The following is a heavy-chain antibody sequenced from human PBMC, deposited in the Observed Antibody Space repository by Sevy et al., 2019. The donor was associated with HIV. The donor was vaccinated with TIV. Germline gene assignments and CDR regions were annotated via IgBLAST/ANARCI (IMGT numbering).Heavy chain of an antibody. CDR3: ARLSLVGATSNYFDY. CDR1: GGTFSSYA. J-gene: IGHJ4*02. Sequence: ASVKVSCKASGGTFSSYAISWVRQAPGQGLEWMGGIIPIFGTANYAQKFQGRVTITADESTSTAYMELSSLRSEDTAVYYYARLSLVGATSNYFDYWGQGTLVTVSS. CDR2: IIPIFGTA. D-gene: IGHD1-26*01. V-gene: IGHV1-69*13.